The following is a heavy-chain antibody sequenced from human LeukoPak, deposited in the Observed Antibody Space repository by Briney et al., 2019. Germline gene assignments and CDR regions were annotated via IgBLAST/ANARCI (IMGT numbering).Heavy chain of an antibody. V-gene: IGHV4-61*02. J-gene: IGHJ4*02. D-gene: IGHD6-13*01. CDR2: IYTSGST. Sequence: SETLSLTCTVSGGSISSGSYYWSWIRQPAGKGLEWIGRIYTSGSTNYNPSLKSRVTISVDTSKNQFSLKLSSVTAADTAVYYCARQVRDWASSSWLGDWGQGTLVAVSS. CDR1: GGSISSGSYY. CDR3: ARQVRDWASSSWLGD.